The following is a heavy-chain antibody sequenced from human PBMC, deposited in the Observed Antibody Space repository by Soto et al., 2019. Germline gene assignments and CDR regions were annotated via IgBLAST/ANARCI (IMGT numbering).Heavy chain of an antibody. D-gene: IGHD1-26*01. CDR3: TRDTFGARDY. CDR2: INPEETTT. CDR1: GLSFSSNW. J-gene: IGHJ4*02. Sequence: GSLRLSCAASGLSFSSNWMHWVRQAPGKGLVWVSRINPEETTTTYADPVEGRFTISRDNAKSTLYLQMNSLRVEDTAVYYCTRDTFGARDYWGQGTLVTVSS. V-gene: IGHV3-74*03.